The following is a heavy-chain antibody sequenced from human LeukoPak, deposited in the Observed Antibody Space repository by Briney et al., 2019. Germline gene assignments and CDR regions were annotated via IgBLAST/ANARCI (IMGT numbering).Heavy chain of an antibody. CDR1: GFTFSSHT. CDR3: ARCTIGDGSGWCTWFAP. Sequence: PGGSLRLSCAASGFTFSSHTMNWVRQAPGKGLQWVSSIRGGGAPVYAGSVKGRFTISRDDFKSTVFLQMDSLRPEDTAVYYCARCTIGDGSGWCTWFAPWGQGTLVTVSS. V-gene: IGHV3-23*01. J-gene: IGHJ5*02. D-gene: IGHD6-19*01. CDR2: IRGGGAP.